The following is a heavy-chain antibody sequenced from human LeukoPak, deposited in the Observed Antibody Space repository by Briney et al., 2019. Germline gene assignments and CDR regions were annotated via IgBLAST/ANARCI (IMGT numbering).Heavy chain of an antibody. Sequence: SETLSLTCTVSGGSISGGSYYWNWIRQPAGKGLEWIGRIYTSGGTNYNPSLKSRVTISADTSKNQFSLKLTSVTAADTAVYYCARTPGSWQFNKWGQGTLVTVSS. CDR3: ARTPGSWQFNK. CDR2: IYTSGGT. J-gene: IGHJ4*02. V-gene: IGHV4-61*02. CDR1: GGSISGGSYY. D-gene: IGHD1-14*01.